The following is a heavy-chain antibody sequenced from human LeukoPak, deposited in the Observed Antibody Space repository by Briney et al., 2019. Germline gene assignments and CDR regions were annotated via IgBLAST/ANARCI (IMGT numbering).Heavy chain of an antibody. V-gene: IGHV4-34*01. CDR1: GGSSSGYY. J-gene: IGHJ4*02. CDR2: INHSGST. CDR3: ARAWLDVVVPAATLYFDY. Sequence: PSETLSLTCAVYGGSSSGYYWSWIRQPPGKGLEWIGEINHSGSTNYNPSLKSRVTISVDTSKNQFSLKLSSVTAADTAVYYCARAWLDVVVPAATLYFDYWGQGTLVTVSS. D-gene: IGHD2-2*01.